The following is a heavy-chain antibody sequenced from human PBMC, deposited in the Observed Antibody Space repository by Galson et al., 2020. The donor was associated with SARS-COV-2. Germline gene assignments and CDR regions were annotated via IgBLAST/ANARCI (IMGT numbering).Heavy chain of an antibody. D-gene: IGHD3-22*01. CDR3: ATQEFYYGSSGYEESDYGLDV. Sequence: GGSLTLPCAASGFTFSNYWMHWVRQAPGKGLAWVSRIHGDERSRTYAASVKGRFTISRESAKNTVSLQMNSLRAEDTAVYYCATQEFYYGSSGYEESDYGLDVWGQGPTVTVSS. J-gene: IGHJ6*02. CDR1: GFTFSNYW. V-gene: IGHV3-74*03. CDR2: IHGDERSR.